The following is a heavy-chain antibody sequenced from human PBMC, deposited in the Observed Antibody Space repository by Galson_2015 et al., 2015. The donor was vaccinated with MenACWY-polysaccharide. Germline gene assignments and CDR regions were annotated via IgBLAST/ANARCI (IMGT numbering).Heavy chain of an antibody. CDR1: GFTFSDYY. J-gene: IGHJ4*02. V-gene: IGHV3-11*01. D-gene: IGHD2-2*02. CDR2: ISSSGSTI. Sequence: SLRLSCAASGFTFSDYYMSWVRQAPGKGLEWVSYISSSGSTIYYADSVKGRFTISRDNAKNSLYLQMNSLRAEDTAVYYCVSDKTYYSSTSCYIGPLDYWGQASLGTVSS. CDR3: VSDKTYYSSTSCYIGPLDY.